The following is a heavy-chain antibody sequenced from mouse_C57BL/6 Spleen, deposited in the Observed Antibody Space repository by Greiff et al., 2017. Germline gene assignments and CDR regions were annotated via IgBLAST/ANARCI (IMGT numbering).Heavy chain of an antibody. V-gene: IGHV1-7*01. CDR3: AREEDSSGYEYAMDY. J-gene: IGHJ4*01. CDR1: GYTFTSYW. D-gene: IGHD3-2*02. CDR2: INPSSGYT. Sequence: QVQLQQSGAELAKPGASAKLSCKASGYTFTSYWMHWVKQRPGQGLEWIGYINPSSGYTKYNQKVKDKATLTADKSSSTAYMQLSSLTYEDSAVYYCAREEDSSGYEYAMDYWGQGTSVTVSS.